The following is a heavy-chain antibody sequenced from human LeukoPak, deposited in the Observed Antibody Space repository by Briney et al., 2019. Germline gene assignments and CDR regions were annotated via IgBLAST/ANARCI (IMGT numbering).Heavy chain of an antibody. Sequence: SVKVSCKASGYTFTSYYMHWVRQAPGQGLEWMGGIIPIFGTANYAQKFQGRVTITADESTSTAYMELSSLRSEDTAVYYCARSSTMVRGVISSGYYYYYMDVWGKGTTVTISS. CDR3: ARSSTMVRGVISSGYYYYYMDV. CDR1: GYTFTSYY. J-gene: IGHJ6*03. V-gene: IGHV1-69*13. CDR2: IIPIFGTA. D-gene: IGHD3-10*01.